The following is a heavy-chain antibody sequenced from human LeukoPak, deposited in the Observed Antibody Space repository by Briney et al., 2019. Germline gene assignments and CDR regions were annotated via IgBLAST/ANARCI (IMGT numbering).Heavy chain of an antibody. V-gene: IGHV1-69*04. Sequence: GASVKVSCKASGGTFSSYAISWVRQAPGQGLEWMGRIIPIFGIANYAQKFQGRVTITADKSMSTAYMELSSLRSEDTAVYYCARDLGGMATITLDYWGQGTLVTVSS. CDR1: GGTFSSYA. J-gene: IGHJ4*02. CDR3: ARDLGGMATITLDY. CDR2: IIPIFGIA. D-gene: IGHD5-24*01.